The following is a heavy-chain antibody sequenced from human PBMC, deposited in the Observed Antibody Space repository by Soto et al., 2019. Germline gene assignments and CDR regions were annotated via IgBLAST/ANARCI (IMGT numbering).Heavy chain of an antibody. CDR2: SHQSGNT. CDR1: GVSIGSHDW. Sequence: QVQLQESGPGLVKPSGTLSLTGAVSGVSIGSHDWWTWVRQPPGKGLEWIGESHQSGNTNYNSSLESRVTISLDKSKNPFSLQLSSVTVADTAVYYCATRDTGRVYWGQGTLVTVSS. CDR3: ATRDTGRVY. J-gene: IGHJ4*02. V-gene: IGHV4-4*02. D-gene: IGHD5-18*01.